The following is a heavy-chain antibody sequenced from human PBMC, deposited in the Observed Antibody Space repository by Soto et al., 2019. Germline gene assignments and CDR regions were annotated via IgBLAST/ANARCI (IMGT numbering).Heavy chain of an antibody. CDR2: IYHSGST. J-gene: IGHJ6*02. CDR3: ARVSGRYYYGMDV. D-gene: IGHD6-19*01. V-gene: IGHV4-4*02. CDR1: GRSITSSNW. Sequence: SDTLSLTCALSGRSITSSNWWSWVRQPPGKGLEWIGEIYHSGSTNYNPSLKSRITISVDKSKNQFSLKLSSVTAADTAVYYCARVSGRYYYGMDVWGQGTTVTVS.